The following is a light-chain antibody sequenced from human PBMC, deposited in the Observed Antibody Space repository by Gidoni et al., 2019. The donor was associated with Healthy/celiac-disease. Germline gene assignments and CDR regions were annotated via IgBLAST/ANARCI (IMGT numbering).Light chain of an antibody. V-gene: IGLV1-40*01. CDR1: SPNIGAGYD. Sequence: QSVLPPPPSASGSPRQRVTISCTGRSPNIGAGYDVHWYQPPPGTAPKLLIHGNSNRPSGVPDRFSGSKSGTSASLAITGLQAEDEADYYCQSYDSSLSGVVFGGGTKLTVL. J-gene: IGLJ2*01. CDR3: QSYDSSLSGVV. CDR2: GNS.